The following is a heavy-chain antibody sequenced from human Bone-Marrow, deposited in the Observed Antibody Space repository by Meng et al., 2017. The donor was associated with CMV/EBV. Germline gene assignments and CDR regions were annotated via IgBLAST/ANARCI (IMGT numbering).Heavy chain of an antibody. V-gene: IGHV1-18*01. CDR3: ARGGGDDGLDF. CDR2: ISAYSGDT. Sequence: ASVKVSCKTSGYTFTTFDINWVRQAPGQGLEWMALISAYSGDTKYAQKFQGRVTLTPDTSTRTAYMEIRSLRSDDTAVYFCARGGGDDGLDFWGQGTRVTVSS. D-gene: IGHD3-10*01. CDR1: GYTFTTFD. J-gene: IGHJ4*02.